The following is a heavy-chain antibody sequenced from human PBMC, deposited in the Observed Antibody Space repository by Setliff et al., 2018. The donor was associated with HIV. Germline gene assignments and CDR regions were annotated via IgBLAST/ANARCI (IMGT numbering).Heavy chain of an antibody. V-gene: IGHV4-34*01. J-gene: IGHJ6*03. CDR1: GGTFSGHY. D-gene: IGHD6-13*01. CDR3: ARVSCSSWYSIPRYYYYSMDV. CDR2: IHPSGNT. Sequence: SETLSLTCAVYGGTFSGHYWSWIRQPPGQGLDWIGEIHPSGNTYYNPSLQSRVTISVDTSKNQFSLRLRSVTAADTAVYYCARVSCSSWYSIPRYYYYSMDVWGNGTTVTVSS.